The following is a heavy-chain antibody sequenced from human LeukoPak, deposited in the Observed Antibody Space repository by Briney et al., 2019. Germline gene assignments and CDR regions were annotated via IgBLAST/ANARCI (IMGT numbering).Heavy chain of an antibody. CDR3: ARDVYYYDSSGYLDY. Sequence: EASVKVSCKASGYTFTSYGISWVRQAPGQGLEWMGWISAYNGNTNYAQKLQVRVTMTTDTSTSTAYMELRSLRSDDTAVYYCARDVYYYDSSGYLDYWGQGTLVTVSS. V-gene: IGHV1-18*01. CDR2: ISAYNGNT. CDR1: GYTFTSYG. D-gene: IGHD3-22*01. J-gene: IGHJ4*02.